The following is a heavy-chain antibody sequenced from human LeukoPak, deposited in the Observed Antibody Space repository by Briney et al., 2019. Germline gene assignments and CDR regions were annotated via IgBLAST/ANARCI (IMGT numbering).Heavy chain of an antibody. CDR1: GGSFSGYY. Sequence: ETLSLTCAVDGGSFSGYYWSWIRQPPGKGLEWVSSIFPSGGEIHYADSVRGRFTISRDNSKSTLSLQMNSLRAEDTAIYYCATYRQVLLPFESWGQGTLVTVSS. D-gene: IGHD2-8*02. CDR3: ATYRQVLLPFES. J-gene: IGHJ4*02. CDR2: IFPSGGEI. V-gene: IGHV3-23*01.